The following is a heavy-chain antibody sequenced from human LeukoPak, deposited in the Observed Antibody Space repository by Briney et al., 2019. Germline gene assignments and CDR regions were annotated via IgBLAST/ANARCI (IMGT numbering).Heavy chain of an antibody. J-gene: IGHJ4*02. Sequence: ASVKVSCMVSGYTLTKLSMHWVRQAPGKGLEWMGGFDAEDGETIYAQKFQGRVTMTEDTSTDTAYMELSSLRSEDTAVYYCARAYGYSYGSDYWGQGTLVTVSS. CDR1: GYTLTKLS. CDR2: FDAEDGET. CDR3: ARAYGYSYGSDY. D-gene: IGHD5-18*01. V-gene: IGHV1-24*01.